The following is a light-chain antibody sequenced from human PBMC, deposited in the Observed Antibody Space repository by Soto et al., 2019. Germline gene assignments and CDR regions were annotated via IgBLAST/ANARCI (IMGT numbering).Light chain of an antibody. Sequence: EIVMTQSPATLAVSPGERATLSFRASQSVSSNLAWYQQKPGQAPTLLIYGASSRATGIPDRFSGSGSGTDFTLTISRLEPEDFAVYYCQQYGSSPRTFGQGTKVDIK. J-gene: IGKJ1*01. V-gene: IGKV3-20*01. CDR2: GAS. CDR3: QQYGSSPRT. CDR1: QSVSSN.